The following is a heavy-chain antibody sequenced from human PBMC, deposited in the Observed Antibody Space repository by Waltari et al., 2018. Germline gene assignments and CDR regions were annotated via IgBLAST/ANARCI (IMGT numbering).Heavy chain of an antibody. CDR2: IYSGGHT. CDR1: GFSVYNNY. J-gene: IGHJ3*02. D-gene: IGHD3-3*01. CDR3: AREHYNYWSGYQGYAFDI. V-gene: IGHV3-53*01. Sequence: KFVESGGGLMQPGGSLRLSCAASGFSVYNNYLSWVRQAPGKGLEWVSVIYSGGHTNYADSVKGRFTISSDNNKNTLYLQMNSLRAEDTAVYYCAREHYNYWSGYQGYAFDIWGQGITVTVSS.